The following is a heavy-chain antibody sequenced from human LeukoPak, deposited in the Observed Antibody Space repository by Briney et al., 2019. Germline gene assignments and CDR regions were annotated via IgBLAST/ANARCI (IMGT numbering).Heavy chain of an antibody. V-gene: IGHV4-39*07. CDR1: GGSISSSSYY. CDR3: ARNTYYDSSGYYFN. CDR2: IYYSGST. Sequence: KTSETLSLTCTVSGGSISSSSYYWGWIRQPPGKGLEWIGSIYYSGSTYYNPSLKSRVTISVDTSKNQFSLKLSSVTAADTAVYYCARNTYYDSSGYYFNWGQGTLVTVSS. D-gene: IGHD3-22*01. J-gene: IGHJ4*02.